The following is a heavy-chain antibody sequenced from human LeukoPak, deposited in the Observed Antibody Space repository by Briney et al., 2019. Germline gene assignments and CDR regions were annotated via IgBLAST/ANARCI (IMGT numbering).Heavy chain of an antibody. Sequence: SQTLSLTCAVSGGSISSGDYYWSWIRQPPGKGLEWIGYIYYSGSTYYNPSLKSRVTISVDTSKNQFSLKLSSVTAADTAVYYCARYGGYCSGGSCPPYYFDYWGQGTLVTVSS. CDR1: GGSISSGDYY. CDR3: ARYGGYCSGGSCPPYYFDY. J-gene: IGHJ4*02. D-gene: IGHD2-15*01. V-gene: IGHV4-30-4*01. CDR2: IYYSGST.